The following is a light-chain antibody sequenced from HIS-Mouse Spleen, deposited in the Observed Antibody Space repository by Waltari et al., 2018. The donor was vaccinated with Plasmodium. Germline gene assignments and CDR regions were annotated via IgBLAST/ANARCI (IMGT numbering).Light chain of an antibody. CDR3: AAWDDSLSGPG. CDR1: SSNIGRNY. Sequence: QSVLTQPPSASGTPGQRVTISCSGSSSNIGRNYVYWYQQLPGTAPKLLISRNNQRPPGVPDLFSGSKSGTSASLAISGLLSEDEADYDCAAWDDSLSGPGFGGGTKLTVL. CDR2: RNN. V-gene: IGLV1-47*01. J-gene: IGLJ3*02.